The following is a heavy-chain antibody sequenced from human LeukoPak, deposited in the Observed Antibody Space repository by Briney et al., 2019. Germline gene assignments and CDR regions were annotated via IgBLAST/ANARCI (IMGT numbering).Heavy chain of an antibody. D-gene: IGHD2-2*01. J-gene: IGHJ5*02. V-gene: IGHV4-30-2*01. Sequence: KSSQTLSLTCAVSGGSISSGGYSWSWIRQPPGKGLEWIGYIYHSGSTYYNPSLKSRVTISVDRSKNQSSLKLSSVTAADTAVYYCARGFVVVPGLFDPWGQGTLVTVSS. CDR2: IYHSGST. CDR3: ARGFVVVPGLFDP. CDR1: GGSISSGGYS.